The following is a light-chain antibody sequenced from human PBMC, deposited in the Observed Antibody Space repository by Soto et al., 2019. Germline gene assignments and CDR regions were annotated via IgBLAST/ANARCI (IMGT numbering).Light chain of an antibody. J-gene: IGKJ4*01. CDR3: QQSYGTPLS. CDR2: AAS. CDR1: QSISNY. V-gene: IGKV1-39*01. Sequence: DLEMTQSPSSLSASVGDRVTITCRASQSISNYLNWYQHKPGKVPKLLIYAASSLQSGVPTSFSGRGSGTDFTLTINSLQPEDCATYYCQQSYGTPLSFGGGTKIEIK.